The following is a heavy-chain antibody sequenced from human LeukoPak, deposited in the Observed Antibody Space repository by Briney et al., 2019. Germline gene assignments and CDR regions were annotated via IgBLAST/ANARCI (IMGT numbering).Heavy chain of an antibody. J-gene: IGHJ4*02. CDR1: GFTFSSYA. Sequence: GSLRLSFAASGFTFSSYAIHWVRQAPGKGLEWVAVISYDGSNKYYADSVKGRFTISRDNSKNTLYLQMNSLRAKDTAVYYCAKGVVPAAILLFDYWGQGTLVTVSS. CDR3: AKGVVPAAILLFDY. D-gene: IGHD2-2*02. V-gene: IGHV3-30-3*01. CDR2: ISYDGSNK.